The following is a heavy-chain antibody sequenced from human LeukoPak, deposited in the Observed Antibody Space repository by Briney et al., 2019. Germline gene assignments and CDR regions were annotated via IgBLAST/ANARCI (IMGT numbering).Heavy chain of an antibody. J-gene: IGHJ5*02. Sequence: SETLSLTCTVSGYSISSGYYWGWIRQPPGKGLEWIGSIYHSGSTYYNPSLKSRVTISVDTSKNQFSLKLSSVTAADTAVYYCAGGIGYATSPADHLGQGTLVTVSS. D-gene: IGHD6-13*01. CDR1: GYSISSGYY. CDR3: AGGIGYATSPADH. V-gene: IGHV4-38-2*02. CDR2: IYHSGST.